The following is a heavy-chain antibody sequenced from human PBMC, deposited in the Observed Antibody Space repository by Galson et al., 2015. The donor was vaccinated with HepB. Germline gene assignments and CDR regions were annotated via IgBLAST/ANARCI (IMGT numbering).Heavy chain of an antibody. CDR1: GDSVSSNSAA. V-gene: IGHV6-1*01. D-gene: IGHD7-27*01. Sequence: CAISGDSVSSNSAAWNWIRQSPSRGLEWLGRTYYRSKWYNDYAVPVKSRITINPDTSRNQFSLQLNSVTPEDTAVYYCARDLVNWGDTFDIWGQGTMVTVSS. J-gene: IGHJ3*02. CDR2: TYYRSKWYN. CDR3: ARDLVNWGDTFDI.